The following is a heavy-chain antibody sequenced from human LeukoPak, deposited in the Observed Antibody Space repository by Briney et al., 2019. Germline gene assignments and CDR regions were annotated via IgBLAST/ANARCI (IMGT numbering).Heavy chain of an antibody. Sequence: PGGSLRLSCAASGFTFSSYAMTWVRQAPGKGLEWVSGISGSGGSTYYADSVKGRFTISRDNSKNTLYLQMNSLRAEDTAVYYCAKGFRYYDSSGLGYWGQGTLVTVSS. V-gene: IGHV3-23*01. CDR1: GFTFSSYA. D-gene: IGHD3-22*01. CDR3: AKGFRYYDSSGLGY. CDR2: ISGSGGST. J-gene: IGHJ4*02.